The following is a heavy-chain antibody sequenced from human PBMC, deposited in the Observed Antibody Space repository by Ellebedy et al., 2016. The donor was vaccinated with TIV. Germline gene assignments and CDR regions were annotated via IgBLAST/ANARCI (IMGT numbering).Heavy chain of an antibody. D-gene: IGHD5-12*01. CDR1: GFIFSNYG. CDR2: IWHDGSNK. J-gene: IGHJ4*02. V-gene: IGHV3-33*01. CDR3: VRAPRGQYYFDY. Sequence: GGSLRLSXAASGFIFSNYGMHWVRQAPGKGLEWAAVIWHDGSNKYYADSVKGRFTISRDNSKNTLYLEMNSLRAEDTAVYYCVRAPRGQYYFDYWGQGTLVTVSS.